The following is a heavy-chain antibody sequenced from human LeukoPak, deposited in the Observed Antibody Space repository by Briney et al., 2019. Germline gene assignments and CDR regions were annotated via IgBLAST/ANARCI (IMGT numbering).Heavy chain of an antibody. V-gene: IGHV3-74*03. D-gene: IGHD2-15*01. Sequence: PGGSLRLSCAASGFTFSSYWMYWVRQAPGKGPVWVSRISGGGSSTTYADSVKGRFTISRDNAKNTLYLQMNSLRAEDTAVYYCARDKGYCSGGSCYLNWFDPWGQGTLVAVSS. CDR1: GFTFSSYW. J-gene: IGHJ5*02. CDR2: ISGGGSST. CDR3: ARDKGYCSGGSCYLNWFDP.